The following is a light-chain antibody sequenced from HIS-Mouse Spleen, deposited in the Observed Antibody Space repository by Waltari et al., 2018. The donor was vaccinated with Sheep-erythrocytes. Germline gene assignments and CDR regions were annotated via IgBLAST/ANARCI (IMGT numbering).Light chain of an antibody. CDR1: SSDVGGYNY. V-gene: IGLV2-11*01. CDR2: DVS. J-gene: IGLJ3*02. Sequence: QSALTQPRSVSGSPGPSVPISCPGTSSDVGGYNYVSWYQQHPGKAPKPMIYDVSKRPSGVPDRFSGSKSGNTASLTISGLQAEDEADYYCCSYAGSYTWVFGGGTKLTVL. CDR3: CSYAGSYTWV.